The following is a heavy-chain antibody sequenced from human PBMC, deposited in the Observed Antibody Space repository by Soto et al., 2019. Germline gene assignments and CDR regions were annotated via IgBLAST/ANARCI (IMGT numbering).Heavy chain of an antibody. V-gene: IGHV1-18*01. J-gene: IGHJ6*03. CDR2: ISAYNGNT. Sequence: GASVKVSCKASGYTFTSYGISWVRQAPGQGLEWMGWISAYNGNTNYAQKLQGRVTMTTDTSTSTAYMELRSLRSDDTAVYYCARDLEDFWSGPIAYYYYMDVWGKGTTVTVSS. CDR3: ARDLEDFWSGPIAYYYYMDV. CDR1: GYTFTSYG. D-gene: IGHD3-3*01.